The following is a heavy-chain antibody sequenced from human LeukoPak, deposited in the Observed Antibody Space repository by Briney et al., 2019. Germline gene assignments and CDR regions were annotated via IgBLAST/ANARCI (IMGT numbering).Heavy chain of an antibody. CDR2: PYPSGST. D-gene: IGHD4-23*01. CDR1: GGSINSGY. V-gene: IGHV4-4*08. J-gene: IGHJ4*02. Sequence: SETLSLTCSVSGGSINSGYWSWIRQPPGKGLEWIGLPYPSGSTNYNPSLKGRVTISVDTSKNQFSLKLSSVTAADTAVYYCARRNVVTSNFDYWGQGTLVTVSS. CDR3: ARRNVVTSNFDY.